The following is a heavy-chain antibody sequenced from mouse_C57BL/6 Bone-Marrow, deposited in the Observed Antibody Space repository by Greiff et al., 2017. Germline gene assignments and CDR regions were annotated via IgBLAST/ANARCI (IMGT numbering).Heavy chain of an antibody. D-gene: IGHD2-3*01. CDR2: IHPNSGST. Sequence: QVQLQQSGAELVKPGASVKLSCKASGYTFTSYWMHWVKQRPGQGLEWIGMIHPNSGSTNYNEKFKSKATLTVDKSSSTAYMQLSSLTSEDSAVYYCVYDYGYFDVWGTGTTVTVSS. CDR3: VYDYGYFDV. J-gene: IGHJ1*03. CDR1: GYTFTSYW. V-gene: IGHV1-64*01.